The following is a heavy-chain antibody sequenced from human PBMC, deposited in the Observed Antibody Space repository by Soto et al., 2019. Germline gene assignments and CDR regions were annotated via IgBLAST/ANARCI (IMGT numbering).Heavy chain of an antibody. J-gene: IGHJ4*02. D-gene: IGHD1-26*01. V-gene: IGHV4-30-4*01. CDR1: GGSISSGDYY. Sequence: SETLSLTCTVSGGSISSGDYYWSWIRQPPGKGLEWIGYIYYSGSSIYNPSLKNRVTISTMSNNKFSLELSSVTAADTAVYYCTRGLFSGSYYSGGWYYFDSWGQGTMVTVSS. CDR2: IYYSGSS. CDR3: TRGLFSGSYYSGGWYYFDS.